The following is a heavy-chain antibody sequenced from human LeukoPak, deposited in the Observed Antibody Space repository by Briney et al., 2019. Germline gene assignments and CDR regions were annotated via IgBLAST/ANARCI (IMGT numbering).Heavy chain of an antibody. CDR3: AREGRYTTSSGGH. V-gene: IGHV4-4*07. CDR2: IWTSGST. CDR1: GASISSDY. Sequence: SETLSLTCIVSGASISSDYWTWIRQPAGKGLEWIGRIWTSGSTNYNPSLKSRVAMSVDTSKNQFSLRLTSVTAADTAVYYCAREGRYTTSSGGHWGQGTLVTVSS. J-gene: IGHJ1*01. D-gene: IGHD1-26*01.